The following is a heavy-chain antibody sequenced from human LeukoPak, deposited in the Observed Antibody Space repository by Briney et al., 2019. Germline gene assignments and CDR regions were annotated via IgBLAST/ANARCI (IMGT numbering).Heavy chain of an antibody. CDR3: ARIGYSSSSIDY. D-gene: IGHD6-13*01. CDR1: GFTFSWYW. J-gene: IGHJ4*02. V-gene: IGHV3-7*01. CDR2: IKEDGSIK. Sequence: PGVCLRLSWAASGFTFSWYWMSWVRQAPGKGLEWVANIKEDGSIKYYVDSVKGRLTISRDNAKSSLYLQVNSLRAEDTALYYCARIGYSSSSIDYWGQGTLVTVSS.